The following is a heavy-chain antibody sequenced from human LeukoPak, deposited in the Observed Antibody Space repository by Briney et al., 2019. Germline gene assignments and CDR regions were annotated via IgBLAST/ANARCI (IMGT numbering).Heavy chain of an antibody. V-gene: IGHV1-69*04. CDR3: ARETITRSGIDY. D-gene: IGHD2-15*01. CDR1: GGTFSSYA. J-gene: IGHJ4*02. Sequence: ASVKVSCKASGGTFSSYAISWVRQAPGQGLEWMGRIIPILGIANYAQKFQGRVTMTTDTSTSTAYMELRSLRSDDTAVYYCARETITRSGIDYWGQGTLVTVSS. CDR2: IIPILGIA.